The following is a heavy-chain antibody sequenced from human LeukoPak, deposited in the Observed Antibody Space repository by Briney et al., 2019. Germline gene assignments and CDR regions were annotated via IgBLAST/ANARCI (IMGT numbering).Heavy chain of an antibody. D-gene: IGHD3-22*01. CDR1: GGSISSYY. CDR3: AGGYYDSSGYYSQRFDY. V-gene: IGHV4-59*08. J-gene: IGHJ4*02. Sequence: PSETLSLTCTVSGGSISSYYWSWIRQPPGKGLEWIGYIYYSGSTNYNPSLKSRVTISVDTSKNQFSLKLSSVTAADTAVYYCAGGYYDSSGYYSQRFDYWGQGTLVTVSS. CDR2: IYYSGST.